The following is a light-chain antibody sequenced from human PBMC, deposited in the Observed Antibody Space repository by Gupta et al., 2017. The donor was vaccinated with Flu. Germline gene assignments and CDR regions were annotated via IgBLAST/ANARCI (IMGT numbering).Light chain of an antibody. CDR1: SSNIGSNP. CDR2: RNN. CDR3: SSVDDSLNGRL. J-gene: IGLJ2*01. V-gene: IGLV1-44*01. Sequence: QSVLTRQPSASRSPGQRVTISCSGSSSNIGSNPVNWHQQLPGSAPKLLIYRNNQRHSVTPDRFSGSKCATSSTLASSGLQAEDDAYYYCSSVDDSLNGRLFCGGTKLTVL.